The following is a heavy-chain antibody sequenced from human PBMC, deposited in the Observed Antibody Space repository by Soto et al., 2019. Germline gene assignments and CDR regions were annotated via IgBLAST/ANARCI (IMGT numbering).Heavy chain of an antibody. D-gene: IGHD2-2*02. CDR1: CGSIISYY. V-gene: IGHV4-59*01. CDR2: IYYSGST. CDR3: ARAFPPVPAAIGYGMDV. J-gene: IGHJ6*01. Sequence: SETLSLTCTFSCGSIISYYWSWIRQPPGKGLEWIGYIYYSGSTNYNPSLKSRVTISVDTSKNQFSLKLSSVTAADTAVYYCARAFPPVPAAIGYGMDVW.